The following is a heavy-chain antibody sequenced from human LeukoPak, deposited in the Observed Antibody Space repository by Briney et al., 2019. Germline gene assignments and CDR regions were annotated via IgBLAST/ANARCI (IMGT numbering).Heavy chain of an antibody. CDR1: GFTFNRHG. V-gene: IGHV3-33*01. CDR3: ARELENPLGWFDP. D-gene: IGHD1-14*01. CDR2: IWYDGSNK. Sequence: GRSLRLSCAASGFTFNRHGMHWVRQAPGKGLEWVAVIWYDGSNKYYADSVKGRFTISRDDPKNTLYLQMNSLRAEDTAVYYCARELENPLGWFDPWGQETLVTVSS. J-gene: IGHJ5*02.